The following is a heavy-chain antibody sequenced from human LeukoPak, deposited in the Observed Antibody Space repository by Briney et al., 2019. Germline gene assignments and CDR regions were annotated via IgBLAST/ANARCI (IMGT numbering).Heavy chain of an antibody. CDR1: GFTFSSYW. D-gene: IGHD2-15*01. Sequence: GGSLRLSCAASGFTFSSYWMSWVRQAPGKGLEWVANINQDGSEKYYVDSVKGRFTISRDNAKNSLYLQMNSLRAEDTAVYYCAKDQLSRFCSGGSCSITHDYWGQGTLVTVSS. J-gene: IGHJ4*02. CDR2: INQDGSEK. V-gene: IGHV3-7*03. CDR3: AKDQLSRFCSGGSCSITHDY.